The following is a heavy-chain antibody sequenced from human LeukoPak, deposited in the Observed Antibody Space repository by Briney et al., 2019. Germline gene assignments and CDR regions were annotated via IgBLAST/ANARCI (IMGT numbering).Heavy chain of an antibody. CDR2: ISGSGGST. V-gene: IGHV3-23*01. Sequence: GGSLRLSCAASGFTFSSYAMSWVRQAPGKGLEWVSAISGSGGSTYYADSVKGRFTISRDNAKNSLYLQMNSLRAEDTAVYYCARDYYGSGSYDYWGQGTLVTVSS. D-gene: IGHD3-10*01. J-gene: IGHJ4*02. CDR3: ARDYYGSGSYDY. CDR1: GFTFSSYA.